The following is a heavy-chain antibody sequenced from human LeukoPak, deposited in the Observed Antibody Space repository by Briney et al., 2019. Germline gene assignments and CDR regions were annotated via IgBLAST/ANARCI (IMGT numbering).Heavy chain of an antibody. J-gene: IGHJ4*02. Sequence: GGSLRLSCAASGFTFSTYAMHWVPQAPGKGLEWVAVLSSDGNSEYYADSVKGRFTISRHNSKNTLYLQVNSLRAEDTAVYYCARDYYDSSSYHYNGPFDYWGQGTLVTVSS. CDR1: GFTFSTYA. V-gene: IGHV3-30-3*01. D-gene: IGHD3-22*01. CDR2: LSSDGNSE. CDR3: ARDYYDSSSYHYNGPFDY.